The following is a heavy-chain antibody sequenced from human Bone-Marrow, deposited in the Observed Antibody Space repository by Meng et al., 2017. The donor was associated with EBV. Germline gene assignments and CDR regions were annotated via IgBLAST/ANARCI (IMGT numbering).Heavy chain of an antibody. V-gene: IGHV4-34*01. CDR2: INHSGST. CDR3: VRVRSVATITLFDY. Sequence: QVQLQQWGAGLLKPSETPALTCAVYGGSFSGYYWSWIRQPPGKGLEWIGEINHSGSTNYNPSLKSRVTISVDTSKNQFSLKLSSVTAADTAVYYCVRVRSVATITLFDYWGQGTLVTVSS. D-gene: IGHD5-24*01. J-gene: IGHJ4*02. CDR1: GGSFSGYY.